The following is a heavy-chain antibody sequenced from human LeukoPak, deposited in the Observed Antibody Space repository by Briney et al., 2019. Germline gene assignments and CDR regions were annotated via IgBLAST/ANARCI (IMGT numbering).Heavy chain of an antibody. J-gene: IGHJ4*01. CDR2: IGISSGNT. D-gene: IGHD5-12*01. CDR3: ARDHRYAFDN. V-gene: IGHV3-48*01. Sequence: GGSLRLSCAASGFNFIDYSMNWVRQAPGKGLEWISYIGISSGNTEYADSVKGRFTISRDKARNSLYLQMNSLRVEDTAMYYCARDHRYAFDNWGHGTLVTVSS. CDR1: GFNFIDYS.